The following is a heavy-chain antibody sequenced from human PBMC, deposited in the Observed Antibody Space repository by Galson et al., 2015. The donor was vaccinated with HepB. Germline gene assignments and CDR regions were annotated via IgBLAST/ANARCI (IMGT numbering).Heavy chain of an antibody. CDR1: GYTFTSYA. J-gene: IGHJ6*02. Sequence: SVKVSCKASGYTFTSYAMNWVRQAPGQGLEWMGWINTNTGNPTYAQGFTGRFVFSLDTSVSTAYLQISSLKAEDTAVYYCAREVVAATYYYYGMDVWGQGTTVTVSS. D-gene: IGHD2-15*01. V-gene: IGHV7-4-1*02. CDR3: AREVVAATYYYYGMDV. CDR2: INTNTGNP.